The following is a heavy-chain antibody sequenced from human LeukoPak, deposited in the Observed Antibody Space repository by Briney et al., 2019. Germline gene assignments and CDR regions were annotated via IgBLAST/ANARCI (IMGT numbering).Heavy chain of an antibody. CDR2: ISAYNGNT. Sequence: ASVKVSCKASGYTFTGYGISWVRQAPGQGLEWMGWISAYNGNTNYAQKLQGRVTMTTDTSTSTAYMELRSLRSDDTAVYYCASFSTYGGIDYWGQGTLVTVSS. V-gene: IGHV1-18*01. CDR3: ASFSTYGGIDY. CDR1: GYTFTGYG. D-gene: IGHD4-23*01. J-gene: IGHJ4*02.